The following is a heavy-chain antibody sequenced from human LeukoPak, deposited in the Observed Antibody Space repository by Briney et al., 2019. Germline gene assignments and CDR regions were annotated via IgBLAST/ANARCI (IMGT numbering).Heavy chain of an antibody. Sequence: GGSLRLSCAASGXTFSSIAMSWVRQAPDKGLDWVSTISGSGGGTYYADSVKGRFTISRDDSKNTLYLQMNSLRADDTAVYYCAKDLGRYRNNFFDYWGQGNLVTVSS. CDR3: AKDLGRYRNNFFDY. CDR1: GXTFSSIA. J-gene: IGHJ4*02. V-gene: IGHV3-23*01. CDR2: ISGSGGGT. D-gene: IGHD1-26*01.